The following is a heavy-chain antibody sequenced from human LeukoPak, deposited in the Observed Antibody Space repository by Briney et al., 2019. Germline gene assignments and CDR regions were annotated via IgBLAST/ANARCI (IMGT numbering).Heavy chain of an antibody. CDR1: GFTFSSYS. Sequence: GGSLRLSCAASGFTFSSYSMHWVRLAPGEGLEYVSIISSNGGTTYYADSVKGRFTISRDNSKNTLYLQMGSLRAEDMAVYYCGKSLGGITYGPGYYGGQGTLVTVSS. D-gene: IGHD3-16*01. CDR2: ISSNGGTT. CDR3: GKSLGGITYGPGYY. V-gene: IGHV3-64*02. J-gene: IGHJ4*02.